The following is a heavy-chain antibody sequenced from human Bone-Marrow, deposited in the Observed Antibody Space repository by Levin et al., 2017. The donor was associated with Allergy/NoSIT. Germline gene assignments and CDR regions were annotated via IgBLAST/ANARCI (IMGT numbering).Heavy chain of an antibody. V-gene: IGHV1-24*01. Sequence: ASVKVSCKVSGYTLTELSMHWVRQAPGKGLEWMGGFDPEDGETIYAQKFQGRVTMTEDTSTDTAYMELSSLRSEDTAVYYCATVYCSGGSCQPEFPGPRPYYFDYWGQGTLVTVSS. J-gene: IGHJ4*02. CDR2: FDPEDGET. CDR1: GYTLTELS. D-gene: IGHD2-15*01. CDR3: ATVYCSGGSCQPEFPGPRPYYFDY.